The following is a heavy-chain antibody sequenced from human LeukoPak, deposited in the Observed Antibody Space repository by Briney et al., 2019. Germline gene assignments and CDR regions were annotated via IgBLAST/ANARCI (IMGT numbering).Heavy chain of an antibody. V-gene: IGHV3-30*03. Sequence: GMPLRLSCAASGFTFSNYGMHWVRQTPGKGLEWVAVISYEGSNKYYADSVKGRFTISRDNSKNTLYLQMNSLRAEGTAVYYCARFCSSTSCYDYWGQGTLVTVSS. CDR3: ARFCSSTSCYDY. J-gene: IGHJ4*02. CDR2: ISYEGSNK. CDR1: GFTFSNYG. D-gene: IGHD2-2*01.